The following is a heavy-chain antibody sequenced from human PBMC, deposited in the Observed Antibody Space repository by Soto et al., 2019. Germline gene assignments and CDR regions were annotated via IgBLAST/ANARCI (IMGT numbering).Heavy chain of an antibody. D-gene: IGHD5-12*01. CDR1: GFRFDGYT. CDR2: ITWNGGNT. CDR3: ARETLSFGYAFDV. V-gene: IGHV3-43*01. J-gene: IGHJ6*02. Sequence: GGSLRLSCAVSGFRFDGYTMHWVRQAPGKGLEWVSLITWNGGNTYYADSVKGRFTISRDSSKKSVSLQMTSLKSEDTARYYCARETLSFGYAFDVWGHGTTVTVSS.